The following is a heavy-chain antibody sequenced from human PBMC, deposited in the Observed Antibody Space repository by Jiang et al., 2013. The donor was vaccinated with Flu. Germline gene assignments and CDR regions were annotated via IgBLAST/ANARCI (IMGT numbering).Heavy chain of an antibody. J-gene: IGHJ3*02. CDR3: ARDLDISIFGMVMSDDAFDI. CDR1: GFTFADAW. CDR2: IRSKSSGGTT. V-gene: IGHV3-15*07. Sequence: EVQLLESGGGLVKPGGSLRLSCAASGFTFADAWMNWVRQAPGKGLEWVGRIRSKSSGGTTEYADSVKGRFTVSRDNAKNSVYLQMNSLRAEDTAVYYCARDLDISIFGMVMSDDAFDIWGHGTMVTVSS. D-gene: IGHD3-3*01.